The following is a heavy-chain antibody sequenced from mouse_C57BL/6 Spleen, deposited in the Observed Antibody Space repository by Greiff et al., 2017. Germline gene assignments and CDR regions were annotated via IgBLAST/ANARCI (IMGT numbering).Heavy chain of an antibody. J-gene: IGHJ2*01. D-gene: IGHD1-1*01. CDR1: GFTFSSYA. V-gene: IGHV5-4*01. CDR3: ARDDYGSSFYFDY. CDR2: ISDGGSYT. Sequence: EVQRVESGGGLVKPGGSLKLSCAASGFTFSSYAMSWVRQTPEKRLEWVATISDGGSYTYYPDNVKGRFTISRDNAKNNLYLQMSHLKSEDTAMYYCARDDYGSSFYFDYWGQGTTLTVSS.